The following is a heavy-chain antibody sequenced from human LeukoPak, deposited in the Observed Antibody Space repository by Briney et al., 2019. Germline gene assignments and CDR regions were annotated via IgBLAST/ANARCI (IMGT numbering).Heavy chain of an antibody. D-gene: IGHD6-19*01. V-gene: IGHV3-7*01. CDR3: ARGKLYSSGY. J-gene: IGHJ4*02. CDR1: GFTFSSHW. CDR2: IKQDGSEK. Sequence: PGGSLRLSCAASGFTFSSHWMSWVRQAPGKGLEWVANIKQDGSEKYYVDSVKGRFTISRDNAKNSLYLQMNSLRDEDTAVYYCARGKLYSSGYWGQGTLVTVSS.